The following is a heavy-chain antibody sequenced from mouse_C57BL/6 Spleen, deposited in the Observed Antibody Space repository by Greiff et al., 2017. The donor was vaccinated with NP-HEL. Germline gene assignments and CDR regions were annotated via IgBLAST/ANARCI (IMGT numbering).Heavy chain of an antibody. J-gene: IGHJ2*01. Sequence: QVQLKQSGPELVKPGASVKISCKASGYAFSSSWMNWVKQRPGKGLEWIGRIYPGDGDTNYNGKFKGKATLTADKSSSTAYMQLSSLTSEDSAVYFCVQTAQAKGPHYWGQGTTLTVSS. D-gene: IGHD3-2*02. CDR3: VQTAQAKGPHY. CDR2: IYPGDGDT. V-gene: IGHV1-82*01. CDR1: GYAFSSSW.